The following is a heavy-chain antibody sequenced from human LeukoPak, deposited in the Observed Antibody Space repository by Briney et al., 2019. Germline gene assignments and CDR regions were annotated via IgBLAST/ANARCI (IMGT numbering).Heavy chain of an antibody. CDR3: ARDNRDVTDAFDI. CDR1: GLTFSSYW. Sequence: GGSLRLSCAASGLTFSSYWMSWVRQAPGKGLEWVANIKQDGSEKDYVDSVKGRFTISRDNAQSSLYLQMNRLRAEDTAVYYCARDNRDVTDAFDIWGQGTLVTVSS. V-gene: IGHV3-7*04. J-gene: IGHJ3*02. D-gene: IGHD3-10*01. CDR2: IKQDGSEK.